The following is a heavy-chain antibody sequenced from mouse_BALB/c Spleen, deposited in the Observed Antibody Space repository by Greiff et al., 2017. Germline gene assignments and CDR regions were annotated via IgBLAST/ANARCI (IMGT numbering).Heavy chain of an antibody. J-gene: IGHJ4*01. V-gene: IGHV1S137*01. D-gene: IGHD2-10*02. CDR2: ISTHYGDA. CDR3: ARKGYGNYGYAMDY. CDR1: GYTFTDYA. Sequence: QVQLQQSGAELVRPGVSVKISCKGSGYTFTDYAMHWVKQSHAKSLEWIGVISTHYGDASYNQKFKGKATMTVDKSSSTAYMELARLTSEDSAIYYCARKGYGNYGYAMDYWGQGTSVTVSS.